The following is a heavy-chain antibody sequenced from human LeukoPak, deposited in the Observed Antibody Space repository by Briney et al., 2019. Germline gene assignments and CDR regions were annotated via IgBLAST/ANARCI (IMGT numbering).Heavy chain of an antibody. CDR3: ASRGYSYGGPYYYYMDV. CDR2: ISSSGSTI. CDR1: GFTVSSNY. Sequence: GGSLRLSCAASGFTVSSNYMSWVRQAPGKGLEWVSYISSSGSTIYYADSVKGRFTISRDNAKNSLYLQMNSLRAEDTAVYYCASRGYSYGGPYYYYMDVWGKGTTVTISS. D-gene: IGHD5-18*01. V-gene: IGHV3-11*04. J-gene: IGHJ6*03.